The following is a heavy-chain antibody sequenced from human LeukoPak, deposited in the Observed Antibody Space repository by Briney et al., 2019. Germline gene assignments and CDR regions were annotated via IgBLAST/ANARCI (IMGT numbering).Heavy chain of an antibody. D-gene: IGHD3-10*01. V-gene: IGHV1-8*01. J-gene: IGHJ4*02. CDR3: TRGPRHLDY. CDR2: IGPNTGET. CDR1: GYTFTSHD. Sequence: ASVKVSCKASGYTFTSHDINWVRQATGQAPEWMGWIGPNTGETGYAQKFQGRVTITRDTSISTAYMELSSLRSEDTAVYYCTRGPRHLDYWGQGTLVTVSS.